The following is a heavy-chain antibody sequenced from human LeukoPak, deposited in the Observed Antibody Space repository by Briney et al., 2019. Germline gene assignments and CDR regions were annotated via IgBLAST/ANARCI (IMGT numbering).Heavy chain of an antibody. J-gene: IGHJ4*02. CDR1: GGSISSGSNY. Sequence: PSETLSLTCIVSGGSISSGSNYWGWIRQPPGKGLEWIGSIYYSGNTYYNSTLKRRATISVDTSKNQFSLRLSSVTAAHTAVYHCARLSLGSGSSYNFHFDYWGQGTLVTVSS. V-gene: IGHV4-39*01. CDR2: IYYSGNT. CDR3: ARLSLGSGSSYNFHFDY. D-gene: IGHD3-10*01.